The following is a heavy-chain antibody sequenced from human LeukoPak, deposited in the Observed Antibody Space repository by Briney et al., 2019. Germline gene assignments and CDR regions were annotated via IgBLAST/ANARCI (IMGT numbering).Heavy chain of an antibody. CDR2: INPNSGGT. CDR3: AREGTTGTIVYYYYGMDV. V-gene: IGHV1-2*02. J-gene: IGHJ6*02. Sequence: ASVKVSCKASGYTFTSYYMHWVRQAPGQGLEWMGWINPNSGGTNYAQKFQGRVTMTRDTSISTAYMELSRLRSDDTAVYYCAREGTTGTIVYYYYGMDVWGQGTTVTVSS. D-gene: IGHD1-1*01. CDR1: GYTFTSYY.